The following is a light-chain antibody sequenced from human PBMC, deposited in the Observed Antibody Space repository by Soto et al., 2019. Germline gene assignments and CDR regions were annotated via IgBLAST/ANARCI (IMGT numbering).Light chain of an antibody. CDR3: YSSRSSSSTFYF. Sequence: QSALTQPASVSGSPGQSITISCAGTSSDIGGSNYVSWYQQHPGKAPKLMIYGVSNRPSGVSNRFSGSKSGNTASLTISGLQAEDEADYFCYSSRSSSSTFYFFGTGTKLTVL. CDR1: SSDIGGSNY. CDR2: GVS. J-gene: IGLJ1*01. V-gene: IGLV2-14*03.